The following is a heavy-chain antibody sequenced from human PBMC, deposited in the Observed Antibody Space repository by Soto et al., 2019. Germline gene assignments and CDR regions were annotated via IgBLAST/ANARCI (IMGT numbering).Heavy chain of an antibody. V-gene: IGHV4-59*01. Sequence: SETLSRTCTPSGGSISRAYWSYIRLPPGKGLEWIGYIYYTGTTNYSPSLRSRVTISVDTSKNQFSLKLSSVTAADTAVYHCARLRRGDYIDYWGQGTLVTVSS. J-gene: IGHJ4*02. CDR1: GGSISRAY. CDR3: ARLRRGDYIDY. CDR2: IYYTGTT.